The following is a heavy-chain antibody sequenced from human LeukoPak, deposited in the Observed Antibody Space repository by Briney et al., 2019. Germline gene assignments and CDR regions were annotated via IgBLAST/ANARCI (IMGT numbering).Heavy chain of an antibody. CDR3: ARDVERYSWAAFDI. D-gene: IGHD3-9*01. V-gene: IGHV3-21*01. Sequence: PGGSLRLSCAASGFTFSSYSMNWVRQAPGKGLEWVSSISSSSSYIYYADSVKGRLTISRDNAKNSLYLQMNSLRAEDTAVYYCARDVERYSWAAFDIWGQGTMVTVSS. J-gene: IGHJ3*02. CDR1: GFTFSSYS. CDR2: ISSSSSYI.